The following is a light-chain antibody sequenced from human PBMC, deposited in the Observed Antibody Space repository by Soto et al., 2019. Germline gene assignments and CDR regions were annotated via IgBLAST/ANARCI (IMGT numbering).Light chain of an antibody. CDR1: SSDVGGFNY. Sequence: QSALTQPASVSGSPGQSITISCTGTSSDVGGFNYVSWYQQHPGKAPKLMIYDVSNRPSGVAIRFSDSKSGNTASLAISGLQAEDEADYDNISYTSSSTLGVFGTGTKLTVL. CDR2: DVS. J-gene: IGLJ1*01. CDR3: ISYTSSSTLGV. V-gene: IGLV2-14*01.